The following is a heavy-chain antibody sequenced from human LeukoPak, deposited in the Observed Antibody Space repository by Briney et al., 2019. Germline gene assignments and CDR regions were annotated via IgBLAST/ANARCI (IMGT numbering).Heavy chain of an antibody. CDR3: ARGEGYYESSGYSS. CDR1: GFTFSSYV. J-gene: IGHJ5*02. CDR2: IWYDGSNK. V-gene: IGHV3-33*01. Sequence: GRSLRLSCAASGFTFSSYVMHWVRQAPGKGLEWVAVIWYDGSNKYHADSVKGRFTISRDNSKNTLNLQMNSLRVEDTAVYYCARGEGYYESSGYSSWGQGTLVTVSS. D-gene: IGHD3-22*01.